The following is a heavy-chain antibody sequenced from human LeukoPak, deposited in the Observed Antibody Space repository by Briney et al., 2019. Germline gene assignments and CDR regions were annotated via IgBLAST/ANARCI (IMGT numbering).Heavy chain of an antibody. CDR3: ASCPQFITRTPSDMYV. J-gene: IGHJ6*03. CDR2: ISAYNGNT. D-gene: IGHD1-20*01. V-gene: IGHV1-18*01. CDR1: GYTFTSYG. Sequence: ASVRVSCKASGYTFTSYGMSWVRQAPGQGLEWMGWISAYNGNTNYAQKLQGRVTMTTDTSTSTAYMELRSLRSDDTAVYYCASCPQFITRTPSDMYVWGEETTVTVSS.